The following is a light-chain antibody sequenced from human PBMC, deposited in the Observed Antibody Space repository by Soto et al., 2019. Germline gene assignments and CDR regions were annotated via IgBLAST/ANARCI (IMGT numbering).Light chain of an antibody. CDR3: YQSGT. V-gene: IGKV3-20*01. CDR1: QSVSGNY. J-gene: IGKJ1*01. CDR2: RAS. Sequence: EIVLTQSPGTLSLSPGERATLSCRASQSVSGNYLAWYQHRPGQAPRLLIYRASNRAVGITDRFSGSGSGTDFALTISRLDPADFAVYYCYQSGTFGQGTKVEIK.